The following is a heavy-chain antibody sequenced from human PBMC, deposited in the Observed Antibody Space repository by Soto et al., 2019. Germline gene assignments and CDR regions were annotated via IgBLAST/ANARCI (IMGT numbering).Heavy chain of an antibody. J-gene: IGHJ4*02. CDR2: IYYSGST. D-gene: IGHD3-9*01. CDR1: GGSISSSSYY. Sequence: SETLSLTCTVSGGSISSSSYYWGWIRQPPGKGLEWIGSIYYSGSTYYNPSLKSRVTISVDTSKNQFSLKLSSVTAADTAVYYCARGVGGILTGYHFDYWDQGTLVTVSS. V-gene: IGHV4-39*07. CDR3: ARGVGGILTGYHFDY.